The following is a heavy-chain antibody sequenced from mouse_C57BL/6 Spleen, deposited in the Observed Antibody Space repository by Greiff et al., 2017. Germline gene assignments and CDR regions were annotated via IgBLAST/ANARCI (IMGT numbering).Heavy chain of an antibody. CDR3: AREEGYAMDY. Sequence: QVQLKQPGAELVRPGSSVKLSCKASGYTFTSYWMHWVKQRPIQGLEWIGNIDPSDSETHYNQKFKDKATLTVDKSSSTAYMQLSSLTSEDSAVYYCAREEGYAMDYWGQGTSVTVSS. J-gene: IGHJ4*01. CDR2: IDPSDSET. CDR1: GYTFTSYW. V-gene: IGHV1-52*01.